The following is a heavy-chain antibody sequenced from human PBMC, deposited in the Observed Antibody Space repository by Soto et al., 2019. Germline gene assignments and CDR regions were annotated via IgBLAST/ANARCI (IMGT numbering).Heavy chain of an antibody. CDR1: GFTFSRYA. CDR3: ARDGSGITIFGVVGGMDV. J-gene: IGHJ6*02. D-gene: IGHD3-3*01. CDR2: ISYDGSNK. V-gene: IGHV3-30-3*01. Sequence: QVQLVESGGGVVQPGRSLRLSCAASGFTFSRYAMHWVRQAPGKGLEWVAVISYDGSNKYYADSVKGRFTISRDNSKNTLYLQMNSLRAEDTAVYYCARDGSGITIFGVVGGMDVWGQGTTVTVSS.